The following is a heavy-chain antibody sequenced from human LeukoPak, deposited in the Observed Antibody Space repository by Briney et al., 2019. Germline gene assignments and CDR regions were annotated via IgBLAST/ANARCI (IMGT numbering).Heavy chain of an antibody. CDR2: IDPNSGGT. V-gene: IGHV1-2*06. D-gene: IGHD3-22*01. J-gene: IGHJ4*02. Sequence: ASVKVSCKASGYTFTGYYMHWVRQAPGQGLEWMGRIDPNSGGTNYAQKFQGRVTMTRDTSISTAYMELSRLRSDDTAVYYCAREAFYYDSSGFEYYFDYWAQGTLVTVSS. CDR3: AREAFYYDSSGFEYYFDY. CDR1: GYTFTGYY.